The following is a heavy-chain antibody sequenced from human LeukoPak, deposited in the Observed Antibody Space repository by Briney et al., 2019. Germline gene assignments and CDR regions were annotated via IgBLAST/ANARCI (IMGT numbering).Heavy chain of an antibody. CDR2: INQDGSEK. J-gene: IGHJ4*02. CDR1: GSTFSSFW. Sequence: AGGSLRLSCAASGSTFSSFWMTWVRQAPGKGLEWVANINQDGSEKYYVDSVKGRFTISRDNAKNSVYLQMNSLRAEDTAVYYCARDGGVSGYDLLDYWGQGTLVTVSS. V-gene: IGHV3-7*01. D-gene: IGHD5-12*01. CDR3: ARDGGVSGYDLLDY.